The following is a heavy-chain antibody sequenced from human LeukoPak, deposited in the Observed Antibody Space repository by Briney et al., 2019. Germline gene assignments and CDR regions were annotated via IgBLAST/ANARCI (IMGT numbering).Heavy chain of an antibody. CDR2: INSDGSST. J-gene: IGHJ4*02. D-gene: IGHD3-3*01. CDR3: ARDSPRSGWNEYYFDY. Sequence: GGSLRLSCAASGFTFSSYWMHWVRQAPGKGLAWVSRINSDGSSTSYADSVKGRFTISRDNAKNTLYLQMNSLRAEDTAVYYCARDSPRSGWNEYYFDYWGQGTLVTVSS. V-gene: IGHV3-74*01. CDR1: GFTFSSYW.